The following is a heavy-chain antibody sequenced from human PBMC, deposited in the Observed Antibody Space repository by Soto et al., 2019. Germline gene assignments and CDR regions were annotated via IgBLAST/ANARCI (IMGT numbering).Heavy chain of an antibody. CDR2: INPNSGGT. J-gene: IGHJ4*02. CDR3: ARDLFEAAAGPNAGYYFDY. Sequence: ASVKVSCKASGYTFTGYYIHWVRQAPGQGLEWMGWINPNSGGTNYAQKFQGRVTMTRDTSISTAYMELSRLRSDDTAVYYCARDLFEAAAGPNAGYYFDYWGQGTLVTVSS. D-gene: IGHD6-13*01. V-gene: IGHV1-2*02. CDR1: GYTFTGYY.